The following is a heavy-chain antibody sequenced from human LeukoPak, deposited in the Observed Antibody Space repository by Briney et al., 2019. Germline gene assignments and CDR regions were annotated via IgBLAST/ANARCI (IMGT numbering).Heavy chain of an antibody. J-gene: IGHJ4*02. V-gene: IGHV3-21*01. CDR2: ISSSGRYI. CDR3: ARGPSGYHNT. CDR1: GFTVSSNY. D-gene: IGHD5-12*01. Sequence: PGGSLRLSCAASGFTVSSNYMSWVRQAPGKGLEWVSSISSSGRYIYYADSVKGRFTISRDNAKNSLYLQMNSLRADDTAVYYCARGPSGYHNTGGQGTLVTVSS.